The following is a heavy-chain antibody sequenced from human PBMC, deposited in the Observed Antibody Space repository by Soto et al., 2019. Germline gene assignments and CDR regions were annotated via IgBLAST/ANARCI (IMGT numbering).Heavy chain of an antibody. V-gene: IGHV1-18*01. CDR2: ISAYNGNT. CDR3: ARDGLAGMTTVTTGVNY. Sequence: ASVKVSCKASGYTFTSYGISWVRQAPGQGLEWMGWISAYNGNTNYAQKLQGRVTMTTDTSTSTAYMELRSLRSDDTAVYYCARDGLAGMTTVTTGVNYWGQGTLVTVSS. CDR1: GYTFTSYG. D-gene: IGHD4-17*01. J-gene: IGHJ4*02.